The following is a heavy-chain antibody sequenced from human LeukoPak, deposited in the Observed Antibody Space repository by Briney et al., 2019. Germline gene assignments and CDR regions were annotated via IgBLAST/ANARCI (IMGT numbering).Heavy chain of an antibody. J-gene: IGHJ6*03. CDR3: ARAMGTSYGFWSGSYTVSYYYYMDV. CDR1: GFTFSSHS. CDR2: IKQDRSEK. D-gene: IGHD3-3*01. Sequence: GGSLRLSCATFGFTFSSHSMSWVRQAPAKGLERVANIKQDRSEKHYVASVKGRFSISRDNTKNSLYLQMNSLRAEDTAVYYCARAMGTSYGFWSGSYTVSYYYYMDVWGKGTTVGVS. V-gene: IGHV3-7*01.